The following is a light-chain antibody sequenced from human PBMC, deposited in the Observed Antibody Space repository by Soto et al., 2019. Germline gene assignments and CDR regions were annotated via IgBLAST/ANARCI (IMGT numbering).Light chain of an antibody. V-gene: IGLV2-14*01. Sequence: QSALTQRACVSGSPGQSITISCTGTSSDIDAYNYVSWYQQHPGKAPKLMIYDVSNRPSGISNRFSGSKSGNTASLTISGLQAEDEADYYCGSYTTSSNYVFGTGTKVTV. CDR3: GSYTTSSNYV. J-gene: IGLJ1*01. CDR2: DVS. CDR1: SSDIDAYNY.